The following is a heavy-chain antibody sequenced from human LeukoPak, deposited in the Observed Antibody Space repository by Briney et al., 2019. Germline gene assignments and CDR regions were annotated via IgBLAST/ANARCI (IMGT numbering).Heavy chain of an antibody. CDR1: GYSFITYW. CDR2: IDPTDSST. J-gene: IGHJ4*02. V-gene: IGHV5-10-1*01. CDR3: ATHYGSGTYKLGY. D-gene: IGHD3-10*01. Sequence: GASLQISCKGSGYSFITYWISWVRHLPGKGLEWMGRIDPTDSSTKYSPSFPGHVTISADKSISTAYLQWRSLKASDTAMYYCATHYGSGTYKLGYWGQGTLVTVSS.